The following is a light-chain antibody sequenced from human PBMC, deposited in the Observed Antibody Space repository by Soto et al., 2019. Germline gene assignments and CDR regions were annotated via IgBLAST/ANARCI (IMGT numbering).Light chain of an antibody. CDR2: EVT. Sequence: QSVLTQPPSASGSPGQSVTISCTGTSSDVGGYDYVSWYQQHPGKAPKLMIYEVTKRPSGVPDRFSGSKSGNTASLTISGLQAEDEADYYCCSYAGSSFVFGTGTKVT. CDR3: CSYAGSSFV. CDR1: SSDVGGYDY. J-gene: IGLJ1*01. V-gene: IGLV2-8*01.